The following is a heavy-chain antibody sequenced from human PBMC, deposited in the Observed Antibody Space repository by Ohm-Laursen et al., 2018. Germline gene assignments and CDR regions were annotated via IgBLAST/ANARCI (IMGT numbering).Heavy chain of an antibody. CDR3: ARDSYYDNKGWFDP. V-gene: IGHV1-2*02. J-gene: IGHJ5*02. D-gene: IGHD3-22*01. Sequence: GSSVKVSCKPSGYTFTGYYTHWVRQAPGQGLEWMGWINPNSGGTNYAQRFQDRVTMTRDKSISTAYMELSRLTSDDTAVYYCARDSYYDNKGWFDPWGQGTLVTVSS. CDR1: GYTFTGYY. CDR2: INPNSGGT.